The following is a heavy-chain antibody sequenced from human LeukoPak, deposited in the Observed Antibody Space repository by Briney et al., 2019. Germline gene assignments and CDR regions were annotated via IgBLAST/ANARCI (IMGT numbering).Heavy chain of an antibody. CDR1: GGSISSYY. CDR2: IYYSGST. CDR3: AREGYDFWSGYPDY. V-gene: IGHV4-59*01. D-gene: IGHD3-3*01. J-gene: IGHJ4*02. Sequence: SETLSLTCTVSGGSISSYYWGWIRQPPGKGLEWIGYIYYSGSTNYNPSLKSRVTISVDTSKNQFSLKLSSVTAADTAVYYCAREGYDFWSGYPDYWGQGTLVTVSS.